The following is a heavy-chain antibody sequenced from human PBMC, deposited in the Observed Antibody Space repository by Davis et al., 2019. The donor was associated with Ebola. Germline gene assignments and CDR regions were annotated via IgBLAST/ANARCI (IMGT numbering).Heavy chain of an antibody. CDR2: LNPNSGNT. Sequence: ASVKVSCKASGYTFTSYDINWVRQATGQGLEWMGWLNPNSGNTGYAQKFQGRVTMTRNTSISTAYMELSSLRSEDTAVYYCARWYREWLPLGYYHYGMDVWGQGTTVTVSS. V-gene: IGHV1-8*01. CDR3: ARWYREWLPLGYYHYGMDV. CDR1: GYTFTSYD. D-gene: IGHD3-3*01. J-gene: IGHJ6*02.